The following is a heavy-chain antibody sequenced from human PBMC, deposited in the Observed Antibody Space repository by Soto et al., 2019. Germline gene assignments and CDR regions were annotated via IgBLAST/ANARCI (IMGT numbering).Heavy chain of an antibody. V-gene: IGHV6-1*01. CDR3: ARDRASSSWYSEYYYGMDV. CDR1: GDSVSSNSDA. D-gene: IGHD6-13*01. CDR2: TYYRSKWYN. J-gene: IGHJ6*02. Sequence: SQTLSLPCAISGDSVSSNSDAWNWIRQSPSRGLEWLGRTYYRSKWYNDYAVSVKSRITINPDTSKNQFSLQLNSVTPEDTAVYYCARDRASSSWYSEYYYGMDVWGQGTTVTVSS.